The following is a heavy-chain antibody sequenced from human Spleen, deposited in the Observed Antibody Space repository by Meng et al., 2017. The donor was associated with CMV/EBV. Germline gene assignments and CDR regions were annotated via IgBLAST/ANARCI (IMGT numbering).Heavy chain of an antibody. Sequence: GESLKISCAASGFMFSSYRMHWLRQTPGKGLEWVAFIFTSGTIVYYADSVKGRFTISRDNTKNSLYLQMSSLRAEDTALYYCARGPPVAAVAFDIWGQGTMVTVSS. CDR1: GFMFSSYR. CDR2: IFTSGTIV. J-gene: IGHJ3*02. V-gene: IGHV3-48*03. D-gene: IGHD6-19*01. CDR3: ARGPPVAAVAFDI.